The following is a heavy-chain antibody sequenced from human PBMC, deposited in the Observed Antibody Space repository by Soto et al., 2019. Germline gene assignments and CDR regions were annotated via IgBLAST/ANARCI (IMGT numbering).Heavy chain of an antibody. CDR2: KYDTGST. Sequence: PSETLSLTCTVSSDSVSHYFWSWIRQAPGKGLEWIAFKYDTGSTNYNPSLKGRVSISVDASTNQISLTVNSVTAADTAVYYCARGWSSSWPYWGQGMLVTVA. J-gene: IGHJ4*02. CDR1: SDSVSHYF. CDR3: ARGWSSSWPY. D-gene: IGHD6-13*01. V-gene: IGHV4-59*02.